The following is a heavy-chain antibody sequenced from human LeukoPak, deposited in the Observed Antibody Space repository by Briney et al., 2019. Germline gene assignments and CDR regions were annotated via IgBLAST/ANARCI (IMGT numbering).Heavy chain of an antibody. CDR3: ARDTVTTEYYYYYMDV. J-gene: IGHJ6*03. D-gene: IGHD4-17*01. V-gene: IGHV3-21*01. CDR1: GFTFSSYS. CDR2: ISSSSSYI. Sequence: GGSLRLSCAASGFTFSSYSMNWVRQAPGKGLEWVSSISSSSSYIYYADSVKGRFTISRDNAKNSLYLQMNSLRAEDTAVYYCARDTVTTEYYYYYMDVWGKGTTVTVSS.